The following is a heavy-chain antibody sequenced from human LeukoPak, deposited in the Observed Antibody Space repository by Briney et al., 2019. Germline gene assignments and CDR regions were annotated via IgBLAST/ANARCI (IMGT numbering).Heavy chain of an antibody. CDR2: SCHSGNT. Sequence: SETLSLTCAVSGYSISSGYYWGWIRQPPGEGLERIGSSCHSGNTYYKPPLKTRLTLSRDTSKNPLSLKQSSESPADTAVLYCAGKGGEFDYWGQGTLVTVSS. CDR1: GYSISSGYY. CDR3: AGKGGEFDY. V-gene: IGHV4-38-2*01. D-gene: IGHD3-16*01. J-gene: IGHJ4*02.